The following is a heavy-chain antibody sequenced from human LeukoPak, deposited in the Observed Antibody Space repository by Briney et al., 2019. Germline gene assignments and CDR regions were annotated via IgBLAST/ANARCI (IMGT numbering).Heavy chain of an antibody. D-gene: IGHD3-22*01. CDR3: ARGVSSGYHVFDY. V-gene: IGHV3-13*01. J-gene: IGHJ4*02. CDR1: GFTFSTYD. Sequence: GGSLRLPCAASGFTFSTYDMHWVRQVTGKGLEWVSGIGIGGDTYYLGSVKGRFTISRENAKNSLYLQMNSLRAEDTAVYYCARGVSSGYHVFDYWGQGTLVTVSS. CDR2: IGIGGDT.